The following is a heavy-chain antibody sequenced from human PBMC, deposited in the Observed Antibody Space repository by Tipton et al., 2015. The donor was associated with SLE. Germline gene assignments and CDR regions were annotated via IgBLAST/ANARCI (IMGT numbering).Heavy chain of an antibody. Sequence: TLSLTCTVSGGSISSSSYYWGWIRQSPRKGLEWIGYIYYSGSTNYNPSLKSRVTISVDTSKNQLSLKLNSVTAADTAVYYCARGSNYYYIHAMDVWGQGTTVTVSS. CDR3: ARGSNYYYIHAMDV. CDR1: GGSISSSSYY. CDR2: IYYSGST. V-gene: IGHV4-61*05. J-gene: IGHJ6*02.